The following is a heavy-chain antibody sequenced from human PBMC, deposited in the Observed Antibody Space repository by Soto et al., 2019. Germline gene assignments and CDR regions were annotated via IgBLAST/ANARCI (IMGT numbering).Heavy chain of an antibody. Sequence: QVQLVQSGAEMKEPGSSVKVSCKASGGTFSNYSISWVRQAPGQGLEWMGGIIPIFGTVNYAQKFHGRVTLTADKSTGTAYMELNSLRSEDTAMYFCARDSSDYGDYGNDYWGQGTLVTVSS. CDR3: ARDSSDYGDYGNDY. CDR2: IIPIFGTV. J-gene: IGHJ4*02. D-gene: IGHD4-17*01. V-gene: IGHV1-69*06. CDR1: GGTFSNYS.